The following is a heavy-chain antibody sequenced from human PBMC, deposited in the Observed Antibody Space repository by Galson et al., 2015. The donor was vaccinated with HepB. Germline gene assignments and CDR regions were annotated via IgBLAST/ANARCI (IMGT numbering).Heavy chain of an antibody. CDR3: ARGRGYCSGGSCYSDR. J-gene: IGHJ4*02. D-gene: IGHD2-15*01. Sequence: TLSLTCAVYGGSFSGYYWSWIRQPPGKGLEWIGEINHSGSTNYNPSLKSRVTISVDTSKNQFSLKLSSVTAADTAVYYCARGRGYCSGGSCYSDRWGQGTLVTVSS. CDR1: GGSFSGYY. V-gene: IGHV4-34*01. CDR2: INHSGST.